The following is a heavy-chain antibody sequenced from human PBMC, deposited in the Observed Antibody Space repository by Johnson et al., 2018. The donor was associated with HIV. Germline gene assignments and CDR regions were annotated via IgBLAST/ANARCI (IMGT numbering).Heavy chain of an antibody. Sequence: QMQLVESGGGLVKPGGSLTLSCAASGFVFSDYVMHWVRQAPGKGLDWVTFIRYDGSGKYYADSVNGRFTISRDNSKNTLYLQMNSLRAEDTAVYYCAKDVGNYWPNAFDIWGQGTTVTVSS. D-gene: IGHD3-22*01. V-gene: IGHV3-30*02. CDR3: AKDVGNYWPNAFDI. J-gene: IGHJ3*02. CDR2: IRYDGSGK. CDR1: GFVFSDYV.